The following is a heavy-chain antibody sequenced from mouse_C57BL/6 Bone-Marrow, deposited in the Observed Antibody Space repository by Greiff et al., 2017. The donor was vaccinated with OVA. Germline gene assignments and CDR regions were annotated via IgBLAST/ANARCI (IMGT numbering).Heavy chain of an antibody. CDR2: ISSGGSYT. CDR1: GFTFSSYG. Sequence: EVQGVESGGDLVKPGGSLKLSCAASGFTFSSYGMSWVRQTPDKRLEWVATISSGGSYTYYPDSVKGRFTISRDNAKNTLYLQMSSLKSEDTAMYYCARQWDSSGYFAYWGQGTLVTVSA. V-gene: IGHV5-6*01. J-gene: IGHJ3*01. D-gene: IGHD3-2*02. CDR3: ARQWDSSGYFAY.